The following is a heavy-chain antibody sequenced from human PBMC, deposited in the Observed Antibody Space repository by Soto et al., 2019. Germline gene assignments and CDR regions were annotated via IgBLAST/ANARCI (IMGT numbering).Heavy chain of an antibody. Sequence: SETLSLTCSVSGGSISSGDYYWSWIRQPPGKGLEWIGYIFHSGTTYYNPSLKSRVAISIDTSKKQFSLKLRSVTAADTAVYYCARAYYDVLTGYYARCFDYRGQGDPVTVSS. V-gene: IGHV4-30-4*01. CDR3: ARAYYDVLTGYYARCFDY. D-gene: IGHD3-9*01. CDR1: GGSISSGDYY. CDR2: IFHSGTT. J-gene: IGHJ4*02.